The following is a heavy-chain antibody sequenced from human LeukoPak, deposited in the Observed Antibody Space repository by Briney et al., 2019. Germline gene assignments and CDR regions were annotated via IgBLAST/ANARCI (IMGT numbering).Heavy chain of an antibody. CDR3: ARDLGYTYGSDY. J-gene: IGHJ4*02. CDR2: ISGSGGST. D-gene: IGHD5-18*01. V-gene: IGHV3-23*01. CDR1: GFTFSSYA. Sequence: GGSLRLSCAASGFTFSSYAMSWVRQAPGKGLEWVSAISGSGGSTYYADSVKGRFTISRDNSKNTLYLQMNSLRAEDTAVYYCARDLGYTYGSDYWGQGTLVTVSS.